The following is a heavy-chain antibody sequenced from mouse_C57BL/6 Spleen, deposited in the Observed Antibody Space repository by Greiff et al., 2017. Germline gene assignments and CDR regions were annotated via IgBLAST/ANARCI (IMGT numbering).Heavy chain of an antibody. D-gene: IGHD3-2*02. Sequence: VQLQQSGAELVRPGTSVKVSCKASGYAFTNYLIEWVKQRPGQGLEWIGVINPGSGGTNYNEKFKGKATLTADKSSSTAYMQLSSLTSEDSAVYFCARWDSSGLYYAMDYWGQGTSVTVSS. V-gene: IGHV1-54*01. CDR2: INPGSGGT. CDR3: ARWDSSGLYYAMDY. J-gene: IGHJ4*01. CDR1: GYAFTNYL.